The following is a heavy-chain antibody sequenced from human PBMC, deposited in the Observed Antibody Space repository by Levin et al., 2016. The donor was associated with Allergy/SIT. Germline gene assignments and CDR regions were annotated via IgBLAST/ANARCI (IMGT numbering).Heavy chain of an antibody. D-gene: IGHD3-22*01. V-gene: IGHV1-18*01. Sequence: WVRQAPGQGLEWMGWINPNRGGTNYAQKLQGRVTMTTDTSTSTAYMELRSLRSDDTAVYYCARDLRYYYDSSGYNDYWGQGTLVTVSS. J-gene: IGHJ4*02. CDR3: ARDLRYYYDSSGYNDY. CDR2: INPNRGGT.